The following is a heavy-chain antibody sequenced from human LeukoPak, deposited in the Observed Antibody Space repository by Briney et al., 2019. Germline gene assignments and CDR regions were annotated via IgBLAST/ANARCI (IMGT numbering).Heavy chain of an antibody. J-gene: IGHJ6*03. D-gene: IGHD6-19*01. V-gene: IGHV3-23*01. CDR2: FNGGGGST. CDR3: ARDLGSGFPLYYYYYMDV. CDR1: GFTFSTYG. Sequence: PGGSLRLSCAASGFTFSTYGMSWVRQALGKGLEWVSAFNGGGGSTYYADSVKGRFTISRDNSKNTLYLQMDSLRAEDTAVYYCARDLGSGFPLYYYYYMDVWGKGTTVTISS.